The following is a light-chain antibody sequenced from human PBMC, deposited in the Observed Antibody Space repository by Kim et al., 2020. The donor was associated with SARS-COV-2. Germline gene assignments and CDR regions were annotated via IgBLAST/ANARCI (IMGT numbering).Light chain of an antibody. Sequence: DIVMAQSPDSLAVSLGERATINCKSSQSLLYNSKNKNYLAWYQQKPGQPPRLLIYWASTRESGVPDRFSGSGSGTDFTLTISSLHTEDVAVYYCQQYYSALVTFGGGTKVDIK. CDR1: QSLLYNSKNKNY. CDR2: WAS. V-gene: IGKV4-1*01. CDR3: QQYYSALVT. J-gene: IGKJ4*01.